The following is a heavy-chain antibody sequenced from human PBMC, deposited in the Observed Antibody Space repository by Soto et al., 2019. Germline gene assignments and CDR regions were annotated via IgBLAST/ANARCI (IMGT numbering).Heavy chain of an antibody. Sequence: EVQLVESGGGLVQPGGSLRLPCAGSGFTFNTYWIHWVRQAPGKGLVWVSCINSDGTSTRYADSVKGRFTISRDNAKNTLYLQMKCLRTEDTAVYYCARGRYYGMDVWGQGTTVTVSS. V-gene: IGHV3-74*01. CDR2: INSDGTST. CDR1: GFTFNTYW. CDR3: ARGRYYGMDV. J-gene: IGHJ6*02.